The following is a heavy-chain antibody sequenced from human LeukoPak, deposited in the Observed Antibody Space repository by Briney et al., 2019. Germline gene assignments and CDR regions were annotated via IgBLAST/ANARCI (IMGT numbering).Heavy chain of an antibody. V-gene: IGHV3-53*01. CDR3: ASGSGSYRTPYYYMDV. D-gene: IGHD3-10*01. CDR1: GFTVSSNY. J-gene: IGHJ6*03. Sequence: SGGSLRLSCAASGFTVSSNYMSWVRQAPGKGLEWVSFIYSGGSTNYADSVKGRFTISRDNSKNTLYLQMNSLRAEDTAVYYCASGSGSYRTPYYYMDVWGKGTTVTVSS. CDR2: IYSGGST.